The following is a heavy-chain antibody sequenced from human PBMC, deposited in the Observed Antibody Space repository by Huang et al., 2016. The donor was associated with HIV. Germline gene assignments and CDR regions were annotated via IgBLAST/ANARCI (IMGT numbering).Heavy chain of an antibody. D-gene: IGHD6-13*01. V-gene: IGHV1-69*10. CDR3: AREGQTWYGKPIAAFEI. J-gene: IGHJ3*02. CDR2: IVPLLSVT. CDR1: GGSFNSLA. Sequence: VQLVQSGAEVTRPGTSVKISCKASGGSFNSLAFNWVRQAPGQGLQDRGGIVPLLSVTNYAEKCRGRLTISADKSTGTVFMELRGLTSEDTAVFFCAREGQTWYGKPIAAFEIWGQGTTVIVSP.